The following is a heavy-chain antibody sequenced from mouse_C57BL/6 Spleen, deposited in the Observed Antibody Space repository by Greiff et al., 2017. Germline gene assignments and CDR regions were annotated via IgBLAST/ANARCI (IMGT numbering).Heavy chain of an antibody. CDR2: IYPGDGDT. D-gene: IGHD1-1*02. V-gene: IGHV1-82*01. CDR1: GYAFSSSW. Sequence: VQLHQSGPELVKPGASVKISCKASGYAFSSSWMNWVKQRPGQGLEWIGWIYPGDGDTNDNGKFKGKATLTADKSSSTAYMQLSSLTSEDSAVYFCARSPYYGGYFDDWGQGTTLTVAS. CDR3: ARSPYYGGYFDD. J-gene: IGHJ2*01.